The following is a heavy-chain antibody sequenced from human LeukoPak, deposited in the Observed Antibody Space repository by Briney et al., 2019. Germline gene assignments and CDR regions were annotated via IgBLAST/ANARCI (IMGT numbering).Heavy chain of an antibody. J-gene: IGHJ4*02. CDR1: GGSISTSSYY. V-gene: IGHV4-61*01. CDR3: ARVFSSGDLVYYFDY. D-gene: IGHD7-27*01. CDR2: IYYTGST. Sequence: SETLSLTGTVSGGSISTSSYYWSWIRQPPGKGLEWIGYIYYTGSTKYNPSLKSRVSISVDTFKKQFSLKLSSVTAADTAVYYCARVFSSGDLVYYFDYWGQGTLVTVSS.